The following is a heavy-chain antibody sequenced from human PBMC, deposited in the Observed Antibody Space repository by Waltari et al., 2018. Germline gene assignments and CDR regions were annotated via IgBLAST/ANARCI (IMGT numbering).Heavy chain of an antibody. D-gene: IGHD3-3*01. V-gene: IGHV1-58*02. J-gene: IGHJ5*02. Sequence: QMQLVQSGPEVKKPGTSVKVACKASGFTFTTSSMQWVRQARGQRLEWIGWIGVGSGNTKYAEKFQERVTFTRDMSTSTAYMELSSLTSEDTAVYYCAAGLFGVFVQSFDPWGQGTLVTVSS. CDR3: AAGLFGVFVQSFDP. CDR1: GFTFTTSS. CDR2: IGVGSGNT.